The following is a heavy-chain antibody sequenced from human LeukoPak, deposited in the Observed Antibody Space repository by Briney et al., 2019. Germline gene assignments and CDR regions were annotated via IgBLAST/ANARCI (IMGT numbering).Heavy chain of an antibody. Sequence: ASVKVSCKASGYTFTSYGISWVRQAPGQGLEWTGWISAYNGNTNYAQKLQGRVTMTTDTSTSTAYMELRSLRSDDTAVYYCARDRSGGGDFPGGYYYYYMDVWGKGTTVTVSS. V-gene: IGHV1-18*01. CDR1: GYTFTSYG. CDR3: ARDRSGGGDFPGGYYYYYMDV. CDR2: ISAYNGNT. J-gene: IGHJ6*03. D-gene: IGHD2-21*01.